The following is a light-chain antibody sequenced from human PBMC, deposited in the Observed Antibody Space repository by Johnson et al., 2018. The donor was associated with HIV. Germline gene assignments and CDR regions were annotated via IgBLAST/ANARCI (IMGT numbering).Light chain of an antibody. CDR2: DNN. CDR1: SSNIGNNY. CDR3: GTWDSGLSGGLYL. Sequence: QSVLTQPPSVSAAPGQKVTISCSGSSSNIGNNYVSWYQQLPGTAPKLLIYDNNKRPSGIPDRSSGSKSGTSATLGITGLQTGDEADYYCGTWDSGLSGGLYLFGTGTKVTVL. J-gene: IGLJ1*01. V-gene: IGLV1-51*01.